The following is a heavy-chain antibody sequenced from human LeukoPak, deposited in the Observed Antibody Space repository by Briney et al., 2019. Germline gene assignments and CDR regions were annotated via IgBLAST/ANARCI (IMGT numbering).Heavy chain of an antibody. D-gene: IGHD3-22*01. Sequence: SETLSLTCTVSGGSISSYYWSWIRQPPGNGLEWIGYIYYSGSTNYNPSLKSRVTISVDTSKNQFSLKLSSVTAADTAVYYCARGYYDSSGYFQNTKYYFDYWGQGTLVTVSS. CDR2: IYYSGST. CDR3: ARGYYDSSGYFQNTKYYFDY. CDR1: GGSISSYY. V-gene: IGHV4-59*01. J-gene: IGHJ4*02.